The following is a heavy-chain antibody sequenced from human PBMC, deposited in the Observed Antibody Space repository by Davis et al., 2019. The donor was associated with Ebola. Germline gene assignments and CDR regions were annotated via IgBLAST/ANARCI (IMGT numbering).Heavy chain of an antibody. Sequence: SVKVSCKASGGTFSSYAISWVRQAPGQGLEWMGGIITIFGTANYAQKLQGRVTITADESTSTAYMELSSLRSEDTAVYYCAGRLRVSYGWSMDVWGKGTTVTVSS. D-gene: IGHD1-26*01. J-gene: IGHJ6*04. V-gene: IGHV1-69*13. CDR1: GGTFSSYA. CDR3: AGRLRVSYGWSMDV. CDR2: IITIFGTA.